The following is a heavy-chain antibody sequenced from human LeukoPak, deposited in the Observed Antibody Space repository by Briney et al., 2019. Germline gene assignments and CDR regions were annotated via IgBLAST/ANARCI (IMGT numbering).Heavy chain of an antibody. V-gene: IGHV3-30*14. D-gene: IGHD3-16*01. CDR1: GFTFSNYA. J-gene: IGHJ3*02. CDR3: ASLTPHKRNDWGSNI. CDR2: ISYDGTNK. Sequence: GGSLRLSCAASGFTFSNYAMHWVRQAPGKGLEWVAVISYDGTNKYYADSVKGRFTISRDNSKNTLYLQMSSLRVEDTAVYYCASLTPHKRNDWGSNIWGQGTVVTVSS.